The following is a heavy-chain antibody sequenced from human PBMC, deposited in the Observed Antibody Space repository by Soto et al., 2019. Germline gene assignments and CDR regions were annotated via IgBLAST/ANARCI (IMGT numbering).Heavy chain of an antibody. J-gene: IGHJ4*02. D-gene: IGHD3-16*01. CDR2: ISSSRSYT. V-gene: IGHV3-11*06. CDR1: GFTFSDYY. Sequence: GGSLRLSCAASGFTFSDYYMSWIRQAPGKGLEWVSYISSSRSYTNYADSVKGRFTISRDNAKNSLYLLMNSLRAEDTAVYYCARADPRYLSSLGVSPLDYWGQGTLVTVSS. CDR3: ARADPRYLSSLGVSPLDY.